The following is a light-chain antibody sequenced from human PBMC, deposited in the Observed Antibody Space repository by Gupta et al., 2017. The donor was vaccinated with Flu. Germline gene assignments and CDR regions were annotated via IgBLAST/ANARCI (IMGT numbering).Light chain of an antibody. CDR2: KDS. V-gene: IGLV3-25*02. CDR3: QTADSSGDFGV. CDR1: ALPKQN. J-gene: IGLJ3*02. Sequence: YELPPPPSVSVSPGQTARLTCSGDALPKQNTYWYQQKPGQAPVLVIFKDSERPSGIPERFSGSSSGSTVALTIRGVQAEEEADYFCQTADSSGDFGVFGGGTKLTVL.